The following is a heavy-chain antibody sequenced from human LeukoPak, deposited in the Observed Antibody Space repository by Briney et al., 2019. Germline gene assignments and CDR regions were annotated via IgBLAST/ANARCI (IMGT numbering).Heavy chain of an antibody. CDR3: AREAWAGTLSGWFDP. CDR2: IFSSGST. V-gene: IGHV4-31*03. Sequence: SETLSLTCSVSGGPISRGAYYGSWVRQSPGKGLEWIGYIFSSGSTSYNPSLRSRVTVSFDTSKNQFFLNLNSVTAADSAVYYCAREAWAGTLSGWFDPWGQGTLVTVSS. J-gene: IGHJ5*02. D-gene: IGHD1-7*01. CDR1: GGPISRGAYY.